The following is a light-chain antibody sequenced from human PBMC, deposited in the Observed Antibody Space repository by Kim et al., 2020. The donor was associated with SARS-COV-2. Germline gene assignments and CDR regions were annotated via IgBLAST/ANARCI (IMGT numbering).Light chain of an antibody. CDR2: LNGDGSH. CDR3: QTWDTGTVV. Sequence: QPVLTQSPSASASLGASVKLTCTLSSGHSSYAVTWHQQQPGKGPRYLLKLNGDGSHSKGDGIPDRFSGSNSGAERYLSISSLQSEDEADYYCQTWDTGTVVFGGGTQLTVL. V-gene: IGLV4-69*01. CDR1: SGHSSYA. J-gene: IGLJ2*01.